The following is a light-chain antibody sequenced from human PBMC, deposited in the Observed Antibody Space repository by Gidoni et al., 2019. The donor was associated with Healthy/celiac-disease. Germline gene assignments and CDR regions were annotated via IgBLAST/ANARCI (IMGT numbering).Light chain of an antibody. CDR2: AAS. Sequence: DIQMIQSPSSLPASVGDRVTITCRASQSISSYLNWYQQKPGKAPKLLIYAASSLQRGVPSRFSGSGSGTDFTLTISSLQPEDFATYYCQQSYSTPRTFGQGTKLEIK. CDR3: QQSYSTPRT. CDR1: QSISSY. J-gene: IGKJ2*01. V-gene: IGKV1-39*01.